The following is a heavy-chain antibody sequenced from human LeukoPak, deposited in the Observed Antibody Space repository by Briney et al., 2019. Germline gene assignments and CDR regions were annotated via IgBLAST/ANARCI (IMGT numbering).Heavy chain of an antibody. D-gene: IGHD4-11*01. V-gene: IGHV4-59*01. CDR3: ARWGYSNYYYYYMDV. J-gene: IGHJ6*03. CDR2: IYYSGST. Sequence: SETLSLTCTVSGGSISSYYWSWIRQPPGKGLEWIGYIYYSGSTNYSPSLKSRVTISVDTSKNQFSLKLSSVTAADTAVYYCARWGYSNYYYYYMDVWGKGTTVTISS. CDR1: GGSISSYY.